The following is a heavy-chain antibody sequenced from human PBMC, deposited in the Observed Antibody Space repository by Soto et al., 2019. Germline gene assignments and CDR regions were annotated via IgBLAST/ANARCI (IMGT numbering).Heavy chain of an antibody. J-gene: IGHJ4*02. D-gene: IGHD5-12*01. Sequence: GESLKISCKGSGYSFSSYWITWVRQKPGEALEWMGRISPSDSYIDYSPAFQGHVSISTDKYTNTVYLEWSSLKASDTAIYYFARRIYNGYEIFDYWGQGTLVTAPQ. CDR2: ISPSDSYI. CDR1: GYSFSSYW. V-gene: IGHV5-10-1*01. CDR3: ARRIYNGYEIFDY.